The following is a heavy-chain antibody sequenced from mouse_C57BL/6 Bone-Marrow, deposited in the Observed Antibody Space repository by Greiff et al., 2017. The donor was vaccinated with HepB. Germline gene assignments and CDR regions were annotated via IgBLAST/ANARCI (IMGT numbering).Heavy chain of an antibody. D-gene: IGHD2-2*01. J-gene: IGHJ1*03. CDR2: IRSKSSNYAT. V-gene: IGHV10-3*01. CDR1: GFTFNTYA. Sequence: EVKLMESGGGLVQPTGSLKLSCAASGFTFNTYAMHWVRQAPGKGLEWVARIRSKSSNYATYYADSVKDRFTISRNDSQSMLYLQMNNLKTEDTAMYYCVGGDGYDEDWYFDVWGTGTTVTVSS. CDR3: VGGDGYDEDWYFDV.